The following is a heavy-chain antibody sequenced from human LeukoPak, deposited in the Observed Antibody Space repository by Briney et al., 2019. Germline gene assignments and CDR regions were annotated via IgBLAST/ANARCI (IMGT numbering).Heavy chain of an antibody. CDR3: ARGLYASGSYMSC. Sequence: SETLSLTCTVAGGSISSGGYYWSWIRQHPGKGLKWIGYIYSSGSTYYNPSLKSRVTISVDTSKNQFCLKLSSVTAADRAVYYCARGLYASGSYMSCWGQGTLVTVSS. CDR2: IYSSGST. V-gene: IGHV4-31*03. J-gene: IGHJ4*02. CDR1: GGSISSGGYY. D-gene: IGHD3-10*01.